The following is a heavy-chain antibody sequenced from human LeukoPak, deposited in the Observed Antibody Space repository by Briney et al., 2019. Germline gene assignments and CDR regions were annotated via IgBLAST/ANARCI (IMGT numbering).Heavy chain of an antibody. CDR1: GFTVSTNY. CDR3: ARDRGYNYGHFDY. D-gene: IGHD5-18*01. J-gene: IGHJ4*02. CDR2: IYSGGST. Sequence: GGSLRLSCAASGFTVSTNYMNWVRQAPGKGLEWVSVIYSGGSTYYADSVKGRFTISRDNSKYTLYLQMNSLRAEDTAVYYCARDRGYNYGHFDYWGQGTLVTVSS. V-gene: IGHV3-66*01.